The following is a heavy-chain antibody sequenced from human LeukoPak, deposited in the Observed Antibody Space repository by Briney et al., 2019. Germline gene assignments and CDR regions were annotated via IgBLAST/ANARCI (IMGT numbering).Heavy chain of an antibody. J-gene: IGHJ4*02. Sequence: GGSLRLSCAASGFTFSSYSMNWVRQAPGKGLEWVSSISSSSSYIYYADSVKGRFTISRDNAKNSLYLQMNSLRAEDTAVYYCPRGQTGYSDFLFDYSGQGTLVTVSS. CDR3: PRGQTGYSDFLFDY. D-gene: IGHD6-13*01. V-gene: IGHV3-21*01. CDR2: ISSSSSYI. CDR1: GFTFSSYS.